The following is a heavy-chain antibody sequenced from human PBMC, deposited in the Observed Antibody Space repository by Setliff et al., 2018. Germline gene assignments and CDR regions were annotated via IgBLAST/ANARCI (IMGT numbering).Heavy chain of an antibody. CDR1: GGSISSSSYY. Sequence: PSETLSLTCTVSGGSISSSSYYWGWIRQPPGKGLEWIGEINHSGSTNYNPSLKSRVTISVDTSKNQFSLKLSSVTAADTAVYYCARVLNWFDPWGQGTLVTVSS. V-gene: IGHV4-39*07. CDR3: ARVLNWFDP. CDR2: INHSGST. D-gene: IGHD1-26*01. J-gene: IGHJ5*02.